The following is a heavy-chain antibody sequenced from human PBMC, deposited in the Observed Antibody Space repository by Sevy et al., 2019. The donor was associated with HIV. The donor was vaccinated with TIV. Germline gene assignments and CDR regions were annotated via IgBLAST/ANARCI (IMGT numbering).Heavy chain of an antibody. CDR3: AKRPYYYYNSDGHLVSSTDEADY. CDR2: ISGGGDCT. J-gene: IGHJ4*02. CDR1: GFTFNIYA. Sequence: GGSLRLSCAASGFTFNIYAMSWVRQAPGKGLEWLSAISGGGDCTYYAYSVKGRFTISGDNSRNTLYLQMNSLRAEDTAVYYCAKRPYYYYNSDGHLVSSTDEADYWGQGTLVTVSS. V-gene: IGHV3-23*01. D-gene: IGHD3-22*01.